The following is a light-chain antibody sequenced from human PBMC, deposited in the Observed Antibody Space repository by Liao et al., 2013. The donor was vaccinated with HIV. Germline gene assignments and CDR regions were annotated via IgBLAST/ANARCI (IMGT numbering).Light chain of an antibody. J-gene: IGLJ1*01. CDR1: TLGEKS. CDR3: QAWDSGTGV. V-gene: IGLV3-1*01. CDR2: EDT. Sequence: SYALTQTPSVSVSPGQTASIACSGHTLGEKSVSWYQQKPGQSPLLVIYEDTKRPSGIPERFSGSNSGNTATLTISGTQAMDEADYYCQAWDSGTGVFGTGTKVTV.